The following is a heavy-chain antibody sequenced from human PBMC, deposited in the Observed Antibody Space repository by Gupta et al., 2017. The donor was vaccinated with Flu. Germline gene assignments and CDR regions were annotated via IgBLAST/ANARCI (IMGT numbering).Heavy chain of an antibody. Sequence: SSYGMHWVRQAPGKWLEWVAVISYDGSNKYYADSVKGRFIISRDNSKNTVFLQMNSLRPEDTAVYYCTKDPDYWGQGTLVTVSS. CDR1: SSYG. CDR2: ISYDGSNK. CDR3: TKDPDY. V-gene: IGHV3-30*18. J-gene: IGHJ4*02.